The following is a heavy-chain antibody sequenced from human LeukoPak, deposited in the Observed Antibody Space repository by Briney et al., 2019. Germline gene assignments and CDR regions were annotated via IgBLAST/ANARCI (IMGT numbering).Heavy chain of an antibody. CDR3: ARERWGAIFGVVILDY. CDR1: GGSISSYY. J-gene: IGHJ4*02. CDR2: IYYSGST. V-gene: IGHV4-59*01. D-gene: IGHD3-3*01. Sequence: SETLSLTCTVSGGSISSYYWSWIRQPPGKGLEWIGYIYYSGSTNYNPSLKSRVTISVDTSKNQFSLKLSSVTAADTAVYYCARERWGAIFGVVILDYWGQGTLVTVSS.